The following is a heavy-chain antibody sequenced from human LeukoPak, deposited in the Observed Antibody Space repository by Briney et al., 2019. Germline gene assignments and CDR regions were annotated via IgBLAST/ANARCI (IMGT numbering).Heavy chain of an antibody. CDR3: ARGGRGYSYENYYFDY. CDR2: IYTSGGT. Sequence: PSETLSLTCTVSGGSISSYYWSWIRQPAGKGLEWIGRIYTSGGTNYNPSLKSRVTMSVDTSKNQFSLKLSSVTAADTAVYYCARGGRGYSYENYYFDYWGQGTLVTVSS. D-gene: IGHD5-18*01. V-gene: IGHV4-4*07. J-gene: IGHJ4*02. CDR1: GGSISSYY.